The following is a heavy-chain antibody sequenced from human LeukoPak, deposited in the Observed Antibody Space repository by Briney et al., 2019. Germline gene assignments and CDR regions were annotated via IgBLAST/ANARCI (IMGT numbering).Heavy chain of an antibody. CDR1: GFTFSSYE. Sequence: PGGSLRLSCAASGFTFSSYEMNWVRQAPGKGLEWVGRIKSKTDGGTTDYAAPVKGRFTISRDDSKNKLYIQMNSLRTDDTAVYYCTREDFWNYVVWGQGTLVSVSS. CDR2: IKSKTDGGTT. D-gene: IGHD1-7*01. CDR3: TREDFWNYVV. V-gene: IGHV3-15*01. J-gene: IGHJ4*02.